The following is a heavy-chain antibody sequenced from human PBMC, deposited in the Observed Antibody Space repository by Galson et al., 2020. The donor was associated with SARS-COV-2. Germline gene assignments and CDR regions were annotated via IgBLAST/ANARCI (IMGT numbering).Heavy chain of an antibody. CDR2: IYYSESN. D-gene: IGHD3-9*01. CDR3: ARQILTGYCSFYYFDY. V-gene: IGHV4-39*01. J-gene: IGHJ4*02. Sequence: SETLSLTCTVSGGSISSSSYYWGWIRQPPGEGLEWIGSIYYSESNYYNPSLTSRVTMSVDTSKNQFSLKLSSVTAADTAVYYCARQILTGYCSFYYFDYWGQGTLVTVSS. CDR1: GGSISSSSYY.